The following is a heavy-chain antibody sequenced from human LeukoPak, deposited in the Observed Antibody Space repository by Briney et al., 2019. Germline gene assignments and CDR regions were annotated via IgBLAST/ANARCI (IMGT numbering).Heavy chain of an antibody. CDR1: GGSVSGYF. J-gene: IGHJ4*02. CDR3: AMGAGWLIDY. D-gene: IGHD2-15*01. CDR2: IHHTGDA. V-gene: IGHV4-59*02. Sequence: SETLSLTCTVSGGSVSGYFWSWVRQPPGKGLEFIGCIHHTGDAAYNPSLKSRVTISVDASKNQFSLKLNSVTPADTAVYYCAMGAGWLIDYWDQGSLVTVSS.